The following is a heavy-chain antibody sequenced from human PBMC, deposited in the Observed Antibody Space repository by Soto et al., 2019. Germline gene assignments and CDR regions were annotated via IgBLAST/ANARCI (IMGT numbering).Heavy chain of an antibody. J-gene: IGHJ6*02. V-gene: IGHV3-30*18. Sequence: QVQLVESGGGVVQPGRSLRLSCAASGFTFSNYGMHWVRQAPGKGLQWVAVISYDGTNKYYADSVQGRFTISRDNSKNTLYLQMNSLRTEDTAVYYCAKVLHGGNNAMDVWGQGTTVTVSS. CDR3: AKVLHGGNNAMDV. D-gene: IGHD1-26*01. CDR1: GFTFSNYG. CDR2: ISYDGTNK.